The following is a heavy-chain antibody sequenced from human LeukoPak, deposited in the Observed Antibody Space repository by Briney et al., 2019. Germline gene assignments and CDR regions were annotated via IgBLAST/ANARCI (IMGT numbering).Heavy chain of an antibody. V-gene: IGHV1-18*01. D-gene: IGHD3-3*01. CDR2: ISAYNGNT. J-gene: IGHJ6*02. CDR3: ARRIEWYYDFWSGLDV. CDR1: GYTFTSYG. Sequence: GASVTVSCKASGYTFTSYGISWVRQAPGQGLEWMGWISAYNGNTNYAQKLQGRVTMTTDTSTSTAYMELRSLRSDDTAVYYCARRIEWYYDFWSGLDVWGQGTTVTVSS.